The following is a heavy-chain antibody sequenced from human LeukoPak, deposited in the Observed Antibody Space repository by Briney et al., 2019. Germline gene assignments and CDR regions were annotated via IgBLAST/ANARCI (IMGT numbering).Heavy chain of an antibody. V-gene: IGHV3-64*01. J-gene: IGHJ4*02. CDR3: ARAEEYGSAVDY. D-gene: IGHD6-6*01. Sequence: GGSLRLSCAASGFTFSSYAMHWVRQAQGKGLEYVSAISSNGGSTYYANSVKGRFTISRDNSKNTLYLQMGSLRAEDMAVYYCARAEEYGSAVDYWGQGTLVTVSS. CDR1: GFTFSSYA. CDR2: ISSNGGST.